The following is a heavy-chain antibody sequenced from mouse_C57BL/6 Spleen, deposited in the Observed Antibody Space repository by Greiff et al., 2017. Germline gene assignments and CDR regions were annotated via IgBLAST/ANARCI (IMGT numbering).Heavy chain of an antibody. Sequence: QVQLQPPGAELVMPGASVKLSRKASGHTFTSYRMHWVKQRPGQGLEWVGAIDPSDSYTNYNQKFKGKSTLTVDKSSSTADMPLSSLTSEDSAVYYCARAATVVVRYFDVWGTGTTVTVSS. V-gene: IGHV1-69*01. CDR1: GHTFTSYR. J-gene: IGHJ1*03. CDR2: IDPSDSYT. CDR3: ARAATVVVRYFDV. D-gene: IGHD1-1*01.